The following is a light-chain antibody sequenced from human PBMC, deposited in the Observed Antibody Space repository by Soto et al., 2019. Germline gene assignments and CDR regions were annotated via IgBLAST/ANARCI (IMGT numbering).Light chain of an antibody. Sequence: EIVLTQSPATLSLSPGEKATLSCRASQSVSSYLAWYQQKPGQGPRLLIYDASNMATGIPARLSGSGSGTDFTLTISSLEPEDFAVYYCQQRGTWPLTFGGGTKVEIK. CDR1: QSVSSY. J-gene: IGKJ4*01. CDR2: DAS. V-gene: IGKV3-11*01. CDR3: QQRGTWPLT.